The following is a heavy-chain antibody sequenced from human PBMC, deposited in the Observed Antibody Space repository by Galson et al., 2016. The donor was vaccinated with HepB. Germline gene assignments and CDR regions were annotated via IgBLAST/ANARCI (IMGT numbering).Heavy chain of an antibody. CDR2: IDWDDDK. CDR1: GFSLTTTGMC. D-gene: IGHD3-22*01. V-gene: IGHV2-70*20. CDR3: ARVAEMYFDGSGFLDYYGMDV. J-gene: IGHJ6*02. Sequence: PALVKPTQTLTLTCTFSGFSLTTTGMCVSWVRQPPGQALEWLALIDWDDDKYYSTSLKSRLTIPKDTSKSQVVLIMTNMDPVDAGTYFCARVAEMYFDGSGFLDYYGMDVWGPGTTVTVS.